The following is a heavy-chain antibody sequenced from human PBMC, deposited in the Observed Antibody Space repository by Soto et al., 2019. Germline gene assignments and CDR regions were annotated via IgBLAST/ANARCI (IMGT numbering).Heavy chain of an antibody. V-gene: IGHV1-69*15. Sequence: QVQLVQSGAEVKKPGSSVKVSCKASGGSFRREAINWVRQAPGQGPEWMGNILPFFGTADYAQKFQGRVTLTADVSTTTVYMELSSLRFEDTAVYYCARGHEFGGNSDALDVWGQGTMIIVSS. D-gene: IGHD2-15*01. CDR3: ARGHEFGGNSDALDV. J-gene: IGHJ3*01. CDR2: ILPFFGTA. CDR1: GGSFRREA.